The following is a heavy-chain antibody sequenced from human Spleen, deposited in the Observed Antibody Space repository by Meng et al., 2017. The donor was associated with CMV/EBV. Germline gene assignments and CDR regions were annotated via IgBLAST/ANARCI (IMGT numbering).Heavy chain of an antibody. J-gene: IGHJ6*02. CDR1: GYTFTSYD. CDR3: VRSSSTVAYFYYGLDV. D-gene: IGHD2-15*01. V-gene: IGHV1-8*02. Sequence: ASVKVSCKPSGYTFTSYDINWVRQATGQGLEWMGWMNPNTGNTAYAQKFQGRLTLTRDTSIGTAYMELSSLRSEDTAVYYWVRSSSTVAYFYYGLDVWGQGTTVTVSS. CDR2: MNPNTGNT.